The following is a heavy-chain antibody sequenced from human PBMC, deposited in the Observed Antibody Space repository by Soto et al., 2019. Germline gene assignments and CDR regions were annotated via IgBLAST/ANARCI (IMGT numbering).Heavy chain of an antibody. D-gene: IGHD3-22*01. V-gene: IGHV4-59*01. CDR1: GGSTSCYY. Sequence: SETLSLTCTVSGGSTSCYYWSWIRQPPGKGLEWIGYIYYSGSTNYNPSLKSRVTISVDTSKNQFSLKLSSVTAADTAVYYCARDPGSSGYYGANYYYYGMDVWGQGTTVTVSS. J-gene: IGHJ6*02. CDR3: ARDPGSSGYYGANYYYYGMDV. CDR2: IYYSGST.